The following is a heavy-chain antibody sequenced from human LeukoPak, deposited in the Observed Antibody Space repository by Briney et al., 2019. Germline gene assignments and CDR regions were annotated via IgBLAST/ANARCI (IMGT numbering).Heavy chain of an antibody. D-gene: IGHD2-2*01. CDR2: IYYSGST. J-gene: IGHJ4*02. Sequence: SETLSLTCTVSGGSISSYYWSWIRQPPGKGLEWIGYIYYSGSTNYNPSLKSRVTISVDTSKNQFSLKLSSVTAADTAVYYCATESSSTTYRALDYWGQGTLVTVSS. CDR3: ATESSSTTYRALDY. CDR1: GGSISSYY. V-gene: IGHV4-59*12.